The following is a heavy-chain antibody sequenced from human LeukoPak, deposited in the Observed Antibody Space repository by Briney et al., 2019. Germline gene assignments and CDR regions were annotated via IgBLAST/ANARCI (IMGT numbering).Heavy chain of an antibody. V-gene: IGHV3-23*01. Sequence: GGSLRLSCAASGFTFSTYAMSWVRQAPGKGLEWASSISGSGGTTYYADSVKGRFTISRDKSKNTLYLQMNSLRAEDTAVYYCAKDGYDILTGRRGGWFDPWGQGTLVTVSS. CDR3: AKDGYDILTGRRGGWFDP. CDR1: GFTFSTYA. D-gene: IGHD3-9*01. J-gene: IGHJ5*02. CDR2: ISGSGGTT.